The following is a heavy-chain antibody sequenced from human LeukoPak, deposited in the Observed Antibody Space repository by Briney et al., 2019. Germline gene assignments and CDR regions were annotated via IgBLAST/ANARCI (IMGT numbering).Heavy chain of an antibody. CDR2: ISYDGSNK. Sequence: PGGSLRLSCAASGFTFSSYGMHWVRQAPGKGLEWVAVISYDGSNKYYADSVKGRFTISRDNSKNTLYLQMNSLRAENTAVYYCAKGTGMATIDIINWFDPWGQGTLVTVSS. CDR1: GFTFSSYG. J-gene: IGHJ5*02. D-gene: IGHD5-12*01. CDR3: AKGTGMATIDIINWFDP. V-gene: IGHV3-30*18.